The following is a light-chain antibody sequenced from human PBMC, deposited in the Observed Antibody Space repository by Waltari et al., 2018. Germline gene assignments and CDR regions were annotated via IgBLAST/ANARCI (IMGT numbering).Light chain of an antibody. J-gene: IGLJ1*01. V-gene: IGLV1-44*01. CDR2: RNN. CDR3: ETWDDSLNGYV. Sequence: QSVLTQPPSASGTPGQRVTISCSGSSSSIGSNAVTWYRQLPGAAPTHHIWRNNQRPSGVPDRFSGSKSGTSASLAISGLQSEDEADFYCETWDDSLNGYVFGTGTKVTVL. CDR1: SSSIGSNA.